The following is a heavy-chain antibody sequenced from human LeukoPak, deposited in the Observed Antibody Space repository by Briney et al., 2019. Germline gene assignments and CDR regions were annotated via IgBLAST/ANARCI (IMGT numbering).Heavy chain of an antibody. CDR3: ARGNYDFWSDVISYMDV. J-gene: IGHJ6*03. Sequence: GGSLRLSCAASGFTFSSYAMHWVRQAPGKGLEYVSAISSNGGSTYYANSVKGRFTISRDNSKNTLYLQMGSLRAEDMAVYYCARGNYDFWSDVISYMDVWGKGTTVTVSS. D-gene: IGHD3-3*01. CDR1: GFTFSSYA. V-gene: IGHV3-64*01. CDR2: ISSNGGST.